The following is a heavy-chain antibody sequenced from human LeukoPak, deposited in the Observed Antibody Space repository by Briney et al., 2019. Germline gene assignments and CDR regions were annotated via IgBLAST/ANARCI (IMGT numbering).Heavy chain of an antibody. D-gene: IGHD2-2*01. V-gene: IGHV4-59*01. Sequence: SETLSLTCTVSGGSISSYYWSWIRQPPGKGLEWIGYIYYSGSTNYNPSLKSRVTISVDTSKDQFSLKLSSVTAADTAVYYCAGYSSSTSCQWGDYFDYWGQGTLVTVSS. CDR2: IYYSGST. CDR1: GGSISSYY. CDR3: AGYSSSTSCQWGDYFDY. J-gene: IGHJ4*02.